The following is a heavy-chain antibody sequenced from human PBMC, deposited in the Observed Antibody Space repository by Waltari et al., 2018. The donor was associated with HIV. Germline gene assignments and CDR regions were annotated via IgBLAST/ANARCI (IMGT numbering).Heavy chain of an antibody. Sequence: QMQLVQSGGGVVQPGRSLRLAWAGSGLRRATHGMHWVRQAPGKGLEWLAVISFDAKTTYYADSVRGRFIISRDNSMNRVYLQMNSLRVEDSAVYYCAKGATAAAVEDLWGQGALVTVSS. CDR1: GLRRATHG. CDR3: AKGATAAAVEDL. J-gene: IGHJ5*02. D-gene: IGHD6-25*01. CDR2: ISFDAKTT. V-gene: IGHV3-30*18.